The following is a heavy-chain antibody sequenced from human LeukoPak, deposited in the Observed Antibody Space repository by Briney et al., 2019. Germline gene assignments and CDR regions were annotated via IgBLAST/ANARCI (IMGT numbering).Heavy chain of an antibody. J-gene: IGHJ6*03. V-gene: IGHV3-30*03. Sequence: GGSLRLSCAASGFTFSSYSMNWVRQAPGKGLEWVAVISYDGSNKYYADSVKGRFTISRDNSKNTLYLQMNSLRAEDTAVYYCARDTMTPYFMDVWGKGTTVTISS. CDR3: ARDTMTPYFMDV. D-gene: IGHD2-2*01. CDR2: ISYDGSNK. CDR1: GFTFSSYS.